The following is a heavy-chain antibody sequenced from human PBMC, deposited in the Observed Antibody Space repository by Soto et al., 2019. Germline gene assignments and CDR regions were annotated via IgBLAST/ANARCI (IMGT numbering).Heavy chain of an antibody. CDR3: ARVKAATNYYGSGTDYYYYGMDV. CDR2: INPSGGST. Sequence: ASVKVSCKASGYTFTSYYMRWVRRAPGQGLEWMGIINPSGGSTSYAQKFQGRVTMTRDTSTSTVYMELSSLRSEDTAVYYCARVKAATNYYGSGTDYYYYGMDVWGQGTTVTVSS. D-gene: IGHD3-10*01. V-gene: IGHV1-46*01. CDR1: GYTFTSYY. J-gene: IGHJ6*02.